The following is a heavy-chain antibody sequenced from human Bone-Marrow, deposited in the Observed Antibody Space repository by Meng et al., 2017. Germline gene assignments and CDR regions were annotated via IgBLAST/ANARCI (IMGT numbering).Heavy chain of an antibody. D-gene: IGHD2-21*01. V-gene: IGHV3-9*01. CDR2: ISWNSGSI. Sequence: GGSLRLSCAASGFTFDDYAMHWVRQAPGKGLEWVSGISWNSGSIGYADSVKGRFTISRDNAKNSLYLQMNSLRAEDTALYYCAKARIAGYYSYYGMDVWGQGTTVTVSS. CDR1: GFTFDDYA. J-gene: IGHJ6*02. CDR3: AKARIAGYYSYYGMDV.